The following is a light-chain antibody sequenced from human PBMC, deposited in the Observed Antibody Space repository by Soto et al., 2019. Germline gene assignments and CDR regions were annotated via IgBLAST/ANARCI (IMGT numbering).Light chain of an antibody. Sequence: QSALTQPRSVSGSPGQSVTISCTGTSSDVGGYNYVSWYQQHPGKAPKGMIYDVSERPSGVTDRFSGSKSGNTASLTIAGIQAEDEADYYCCSNAGSYEVFGGGTKLTVL. CDR3: CSNAGSYEV. CDR1: SSDVGGYNY. V-gene: IGLV2-11*01. CDR2: DVS. J-gene: IGLJ2*01.